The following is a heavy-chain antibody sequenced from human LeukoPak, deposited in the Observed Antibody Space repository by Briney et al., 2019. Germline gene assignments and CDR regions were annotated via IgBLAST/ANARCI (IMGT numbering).Heavy chain of an antibody. CDR2: IYYSGST. CDR3: ARAKAGYSSSWYYWFDP. D-gene: IGHD6-13*01. CDR1: GGSISSYY. Sequence: SETLSLTCTVSGGSISSYYWSWIRKPPGKGLEWIGYIYYSGSTNYNPSLKSRVTISVDTSKNQFSLKLSSVTAADTAVYYCARAKAGYSSSWYYWFDPWGQGTLVTVSS. J-gene: IGHJ5*02. V-gene: IGHV4-59*01.